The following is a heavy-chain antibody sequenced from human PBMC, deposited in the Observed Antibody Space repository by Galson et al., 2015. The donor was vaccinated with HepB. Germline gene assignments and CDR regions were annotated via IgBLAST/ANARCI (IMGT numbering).Heavy chain of an antibody. Sequence: LSLTCTVSGGSITSGGYYWSWIRQHPGKGLEWIGYINYSGSTYYNPSLKSRVIISVDTSKNHFSLMLTSVTAADTAMYYCARAEYCSGGRCDNWLDPWGQGTLVTVSS. CDR1: GGSITSGGYY. CDR2: INYSGST. V-gene: IGHV4-31*03. D-gene: IGHD2-15*01. CDR3: ARAEYCSGGRCDNWLDP. J-gene: IGHJ5*02.